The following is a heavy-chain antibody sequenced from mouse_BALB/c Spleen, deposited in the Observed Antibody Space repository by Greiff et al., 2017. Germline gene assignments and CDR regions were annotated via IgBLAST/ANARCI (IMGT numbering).Heavy chain of an antibody. Sequence: VQLKQSGAELVRSGASVKLSCTASGFNIKDYYMHWVKQRPEQGLEWIGWIDPENGDTEYAPKFQGKATMTADTSSNTAYLQLSSLTSEDTAVYYCNACSLSTMIPYWGQGTTLTVSS. CDR1: GFNIKDYY. CDR3: NACSLSTMIPY. V-gene: IGHV14-4*02. CDR2: IDPENGDT. D-gene: IGHD2-4*01. J-gene: IGHJ2*01.